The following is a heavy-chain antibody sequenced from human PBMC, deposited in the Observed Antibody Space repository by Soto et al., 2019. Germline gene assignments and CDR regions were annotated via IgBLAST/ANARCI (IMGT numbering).Heavy chain of an antibody. D-gene: IGHD1-26*01. J-gene: IGHJ3*02. CDR1: GFTFSSYA. CDR3: VKGPQIVGAAHDAFDI. V-gene: IGHV3-64D*06. Sequence: PGGSLRLSCSASGFTFSSYAMHWVRQAPGKGLEYVSAISSNGGSTYYADSVKGRFTISRDNSKNTLYLQMSSLRAEDTAVYYCVKGPQIVGAAHDAFDIWGQGTMVTVSS. CDR2: ISSNGGST.